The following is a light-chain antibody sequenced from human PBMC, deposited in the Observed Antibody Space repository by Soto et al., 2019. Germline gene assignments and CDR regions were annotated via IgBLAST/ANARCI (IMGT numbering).Light chain of an antibody. CDR2: AAS. CDR1: QGISNY. V-gene: IGKV1-27*01. J-gene: IGKJ3*01. Sequence: DIQMTQSPSSLSASVGDRVTITCRASQGISNYLAWYQQKPGKVPKLLIYAASTLQSGVTSRFSGSGAGTDFTLTISSLQPEDVATYYCQRYKSAPTFGPGTKVDIK. CDR3: QRYKSAPT.